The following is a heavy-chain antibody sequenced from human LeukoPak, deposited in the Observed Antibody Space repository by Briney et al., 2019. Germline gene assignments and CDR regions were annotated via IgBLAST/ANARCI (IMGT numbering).Heavy chain of an antibody. CDR2: FSGSGGRA. CDR3: ARHNYYGSDPGY. J-gene: IGHJ4*02. CDR1: GFTFSTYA. V-gene: IGHV3-23*01. D-gene: IGHD3-10*01. Sequence: GGSLRLSCAASGFTFSTYAMNWVRQAPGKGLEWVSAFSGSGGRAYYADSVKGRFTISRDNSKSTLSLHMNSLRAEDTAVYYCARHNYYGSDPGYWGQGTLVTVSS.